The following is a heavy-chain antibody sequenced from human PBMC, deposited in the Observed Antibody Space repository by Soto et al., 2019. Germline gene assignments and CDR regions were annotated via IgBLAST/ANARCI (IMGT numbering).Heavy chain of an antibody. CDR1: CGSFSGYY. Sequence: SETLSLTCAVYCGSFSGYYWSWIRQPPGKGLEWIGEINHSGSTNYNPSLKSRVTISVDTSKNQFSLKLSSVTAADTAVYYCARGLQDSSGYYPHDAFDIWGQGTMVTVSS. V-gene: IGHV4-34*01. CDR3: ARGLQDSSGYYPHDAFDI. D-gene: IGHD3-22*01. J-gene: IGHJ3*02. CDR2: INHSGST.